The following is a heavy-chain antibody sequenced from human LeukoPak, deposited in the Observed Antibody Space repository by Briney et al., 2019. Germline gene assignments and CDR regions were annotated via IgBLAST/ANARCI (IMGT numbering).Heavy chain of an antibody. Sequence: SCKASGYTFTNYGMSWVRQAPGKGLEWVSTISGSGGSTYYADSVKGQFTISRDNSKNTVYLQMNSLRVEDTAVYYCAKAWFGEDWLTKDWGQGTLVTVSS. V-gene: IGHV3-23*01. CDR2: ISGSGGST. D-gene: IGHD3-10*01. CDR3: AKAWFGEDWLTKD. CDR1: GYTFTNYG. J-gene: IGHJ4*02.